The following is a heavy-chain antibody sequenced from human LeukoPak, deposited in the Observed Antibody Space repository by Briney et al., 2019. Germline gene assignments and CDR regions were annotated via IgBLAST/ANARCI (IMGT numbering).Heavy chain of an antibody. J-gene: IGHJ6*02. Sequence: PGGSLRLSCAASGFTFSSYGMHWVRQAPGKGLEWVAVISYDGSNKYYADSVKGRSTISRDNSKNTLYLQMNSLRAEDTAVYYCAKDRGSGVTPDYYYGMDVWGQGTTVTVSS. CDR1: GFTFSSYG. D-gene: IGHD3-10*01. CDR3: AKDRGSGVTPDYYYGMDV. V-gene: IGHV3-30*18. CDR2: ISYDGSNK.